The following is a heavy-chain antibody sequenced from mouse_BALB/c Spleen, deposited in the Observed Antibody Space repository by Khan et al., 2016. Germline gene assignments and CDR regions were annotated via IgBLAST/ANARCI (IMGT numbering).Heavy chain of an antibody. CDR1: GFNFKDTY. Sequence: VQLQQSGAELVKPGASVKFSCTASGFNFKDTYMHWVKQRPEQGLEWIGRIDPANGNTKYDPKFQGKAIITADTSSNTPYLQLSSQTSEDTAVYYCASMNAWGQCTTLTVSS. J-gene: IGHJ2*01. D-gene: IGHD2-3*01. CDR2: IDPANGNT. CDR3: ASMNA. V-gene: IGHV14-3*02.